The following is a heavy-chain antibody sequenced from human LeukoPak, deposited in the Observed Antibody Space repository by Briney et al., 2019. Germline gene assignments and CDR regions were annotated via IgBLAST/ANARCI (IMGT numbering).Heavy chain of an antibody. CDR2: IYYSGST. Sequence: SETLSLTCTVSGGSISSSSYYWGWIRQPPGKGLEGIGSIYYSGSTYYNPSLKSRVTISVDTSKNQFSLKLSSVTAADTAVYYCALSGALGNNNFDYWGQGTLVTVSS. J-gene: IGHJ4*02. V-gene: IGHV4-39*01. D-gene: IGHD3-10*02. CDR3: ALSGALGNNNFDY. CDR1: GGSISSSSYY.